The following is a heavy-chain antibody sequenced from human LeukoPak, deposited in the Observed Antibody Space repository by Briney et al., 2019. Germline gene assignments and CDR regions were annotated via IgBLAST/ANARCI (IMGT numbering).Heavy chain of an antibody. CDR1: GGXFSSYA. CDR2: IIPIFGTA. V-gene: IGHV1-69*13. Sequence: SVKVSCKASGGXFSSYAISWVRQAPGQGLEWMGGIIPIFGTANYAQKFQGRVTITADESTSTAYMELSSLRSEDTAVYYCARGSPIAAAGYYFDYWGQGTLVTVSS. J-gene: IGHJ4*02. D-gene: IGHD6-13*01. CDR3: ARGSPIAAAGYYFDY.